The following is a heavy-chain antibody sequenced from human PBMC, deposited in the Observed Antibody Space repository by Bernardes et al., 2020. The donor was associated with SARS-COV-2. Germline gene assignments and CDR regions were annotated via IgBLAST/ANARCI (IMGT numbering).Heavy chain of an antibody. Sequence: GSLRLSCAASGFTFSDYYMSWIRQAPGKGLEWVSYISSSSSYTNYADSVKGRFTISRDNAKNSLYLQMNSLRAEDTGVYYCAKDQKSLEPLYALSFWGQGTVVTVSS. CDR3: AKDQKSLEPLYALSF. J-gene: IGHJ4*02. V-gene: IGHV3-11*05. CDR1: GFTFSDYY. CDR2: ISSSSSYT. D-gene: IGHD1-1*01.